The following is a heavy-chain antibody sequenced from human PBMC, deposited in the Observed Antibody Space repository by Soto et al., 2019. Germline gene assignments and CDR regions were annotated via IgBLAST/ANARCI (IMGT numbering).Heavy chain of an antibody. Sequence: PSETLSLTCTVSGVSISSYFWSWIRQSPGKGLEWIGDIYSIGTTNYNPSLKSRVTISVDTSKNQFSLKLSSVTAADTAVYYCAGYRGSYMDVWGKGTTVTVS. D-gene: IGHD2-2*03. CDR2: IYSIGTT. CDR1: GVSISSYF. CDR3: AGYRGSYMDV. V-gene: IGHV4-59*08. J-gene: IGHJ6*03.